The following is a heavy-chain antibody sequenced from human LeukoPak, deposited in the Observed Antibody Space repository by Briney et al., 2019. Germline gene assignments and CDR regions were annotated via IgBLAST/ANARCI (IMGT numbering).Heavy chain of an antibody. CDR3: ARGSGSSGYWY. CDR2: VYYSGST. D-gene: IGHD3-22*01. V-gene: IGHV4-59*01. Sequence: SETLSLTCTVSGGFISSYYWSWIRQPPGKGLEWIGYVYYSGSTNYNPSLKSRVTISVDTSKNQFSLKLSSVTAADTAVYYCARGSGSSGYWYWGQGTLVTVSS. J-gene: IGHJ4*02. CDR1: GGFISSYY.